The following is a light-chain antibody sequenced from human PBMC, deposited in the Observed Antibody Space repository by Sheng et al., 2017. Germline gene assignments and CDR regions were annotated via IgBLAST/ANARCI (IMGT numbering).Light chain of an antibody. Sequence: EIVMTQSPATLSVSPGERATLSCRASQSVSSNLAWYQQKPGQAPRLLIYGASTRATAIPARFSGSGSGTDFTLTISRLEPEDSAMYYCQQYGSLVTFGGGTKVEIK. CDR3: QQYGSLVT. V-gene: IGKV3-15*01. CDR2: GAS. CDR1: QSVSSN. J-gene: IGKJ4*01.